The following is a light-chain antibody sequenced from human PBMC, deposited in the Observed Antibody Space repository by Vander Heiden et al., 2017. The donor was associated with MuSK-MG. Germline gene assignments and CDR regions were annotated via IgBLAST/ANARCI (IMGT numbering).Light chain of an antibody. Sequence: DIQMTQSPSTLSASVGDRVTITCRASQSISSWLAWYQQKPGKAPKLLIYDASSLESGVPSRFSGSGYGTEFTLTISSRQPDDFAPYYCQQYNSYSPMTFGQGTKVXIK. V-gene: IGKV1-5*01. CDR1: QSISSW. CDR2: DAS. CDR3: QQYNSYSPMT. J-gene: IGKJ1*01.